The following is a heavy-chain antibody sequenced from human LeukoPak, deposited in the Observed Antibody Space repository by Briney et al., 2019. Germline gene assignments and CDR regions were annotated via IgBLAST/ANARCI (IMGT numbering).Heavy chain of an antibody. CDR3: ARHPDDSSGYYPDY. D-gene: IGHD3-22*01. CDR2: IYPGDSDS. Sequence: GESLKISCKASGYNFTNYWIGWVRQMPGKGLKWMGIIYPGDSDSRYSPSFQGQVTISADKSIRTAYLHWSSLKASDTAMYYCARHPDDSSGYYPDYWGQGTLVTVSS. J-gene: IGHJ4*02. CDR1: GYNFTNYW. V-gene: IGHV5-51*01.